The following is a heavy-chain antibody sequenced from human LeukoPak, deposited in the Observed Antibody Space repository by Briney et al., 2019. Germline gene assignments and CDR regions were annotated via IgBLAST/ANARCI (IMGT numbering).Heavy chain of an antibody. Sequence: SETLSLTCTVSGGSISSGGYYWSWIPQHPGKGLEWIGYIYYSGSTYYNSSLKSRVTISVDTSKNQFSLKLSSVTSAATAVYYCARGLGYCSGGSCYASWFDPWGQGTLVTVSS. CDR1: GGSISSGGYY. V-gene: IGHV4-31*03. J-gene: IGHJ5*02. D-gene: IGHD2-15*01. CDR3: ARGLGYCSGGSCYASWFDP. CDR2: IYYSGST.